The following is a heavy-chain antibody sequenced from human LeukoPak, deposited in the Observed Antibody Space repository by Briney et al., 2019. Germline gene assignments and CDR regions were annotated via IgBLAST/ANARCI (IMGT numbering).Heavy chain of an antibody. CDR3: ARKASSLVVVVAATKSFDY. J-gene: IGHJ4*02. V-gene: IGHV3-23*01. CDR1: GFTFSSYA. Sequence: PGGSLRLSCAASGFTFSSYAMSWVRQAPGKGLEWVSAISGSGGSTYYADSVKGRFTISRDNSKNTLYLQMNSLRAEDTAVYYCARKASSLVVVVAATKSFDYWGQGTLVTVSS. CDR2: ISGSGGST. D-gene: IGHD2-15*01.